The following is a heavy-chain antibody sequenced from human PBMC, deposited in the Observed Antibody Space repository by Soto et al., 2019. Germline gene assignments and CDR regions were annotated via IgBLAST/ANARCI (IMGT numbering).Heavy chain of an antibody. Sequence: SETLSLTCTVPGGSISSGGYYWSWIRQHPGKGLEWIGYIYYSGSTYYNPSLKSRVTISVDTSKNQFSLKLSSVTAADTAVYYCARVERGRNDYWGQGTLVTVSS. D-gene: IGHD3-16*01. CDR1: GGSISSGGYY. V-gene: IGHV4-31*03. CDR2: IYYSGST. J-gene: IGHJ4*02. CDR3: ARVERGRNDY.